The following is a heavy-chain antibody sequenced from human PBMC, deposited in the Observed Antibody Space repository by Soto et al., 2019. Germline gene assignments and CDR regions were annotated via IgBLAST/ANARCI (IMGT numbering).Heavy chain of an antibody. CDR2: MSYSGST. Sequence: QVQLQESGPGLVKPSQTLSLTCTVSGGSISSGGYYWSWIRQHPGKGLEWIGYMSYSGSTYNTPSLKRRGTISVDTSKNQFSLKLSSVTAADTAVYYCARRDVLRYFDPWGQGTLVTVSS. CDR1: GGSISSGGYY. J-gene: IGHJ5*02. D-gene: IGHD3-9*01. CDR3: ARRDVLRYFDP. V-gene: IGHV4-31*03.